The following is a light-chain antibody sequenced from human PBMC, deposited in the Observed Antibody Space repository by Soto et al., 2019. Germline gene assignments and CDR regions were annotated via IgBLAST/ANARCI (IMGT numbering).Light chain of an antibody. V-gene: IGKV3-20*01. CDR1: QSVSSSY. Sequence: EIVLTQFPGPLSLSPGERATLSCRASQSVSSSYLAWYQQKPGQAPRLLIYGASSRATGIPDRFSGSGSGTDFTLTISRLEPEDFAVYYCQQYGSSPNTFGEGTKVDIK. CDR3: QQYGSSPNT. J-gene: IGKJ4*02. CDR2: GAS.